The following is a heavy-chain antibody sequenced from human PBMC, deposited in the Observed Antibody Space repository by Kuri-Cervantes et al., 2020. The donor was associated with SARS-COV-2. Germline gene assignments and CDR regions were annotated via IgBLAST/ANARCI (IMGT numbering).Heavy chain of an antibody. CDR2: IYYSGTT. CDR3: ARTLASITGTYMDV. D-gene: IGHD1-7*01. V-gene: IGHV4-39*07. CDR1: GDSVDSSTKY. Sequence: SETLSLTCTVSGDSVDSSTKYWTWIRQPPGKGLEWIGTIYYSGTTYYKPSLKSRVTISVDTSKNQFSLKLSSVTAADTAVYYCARTLASITGTYMDVWGKGTTVTVSS. J-gene: IGHJ6*03.